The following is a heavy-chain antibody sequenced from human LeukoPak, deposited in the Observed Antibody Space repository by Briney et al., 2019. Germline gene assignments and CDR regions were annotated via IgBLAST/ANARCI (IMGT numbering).Heavy chain of an antibody. CDR3: ARPRGRKNCSGGSCYSALFDY. Sequence: SVKVSCKASGGTFSSYAISWVRQAPGQGLEWMGRIIPIFGIANYAQKFQGRVTITADKSTSTAYMELGSLRSEDTAVYYCARPRGRKNCSGGSCYSALFDYWGQGTLVTVSS. CDR2: IIPIFGIA. V-gene: IGHV1-69*04. D-gene: IGHD2-15*01. CDR1: GGTFSSYA. J-gene: IGHJ4*02.